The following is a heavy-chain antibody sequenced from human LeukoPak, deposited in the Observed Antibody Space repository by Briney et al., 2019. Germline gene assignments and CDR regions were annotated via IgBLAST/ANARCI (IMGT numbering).Heavy chain of an antibody. D-gene: IGHD6-13*01. V-gene: IGHV1-24*01. CDR3: ATVPLPRWQQLVIY. CDR2: FDPEDGET. J-gene: IGHJ4*02. Sequence: ASVKVSCKVSGYTLTELSMHWVRQAPGKGLEWMGGFDPEDGETIYAQKFQGRVTMTEDTSTDTAYMELSSLRSEDTAVYYCATVPLPRWQQLVIYWGQGTLVTVSS. CDR1: GYTLTELS.